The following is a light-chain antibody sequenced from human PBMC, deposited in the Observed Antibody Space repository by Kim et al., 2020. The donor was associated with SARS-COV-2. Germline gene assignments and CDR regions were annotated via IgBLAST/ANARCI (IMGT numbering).Light chain of an antibody. CDR3: SSYTTSTTWV. Sequence: QSALTQPASVSGSPGQPITISCTGTNSDIGGHNSASWYQQYPGKAPKLLIYDVTRRASGISNRFSGSKSGNTASLTITVLQTEDEADYYCSSYTTSTTWVFGGGTQLTVL. V-gene: IGLV2-14*01. CDR2: DVT. CDR1: NSDIGGHNS. J-gene: IGLJ3*02.